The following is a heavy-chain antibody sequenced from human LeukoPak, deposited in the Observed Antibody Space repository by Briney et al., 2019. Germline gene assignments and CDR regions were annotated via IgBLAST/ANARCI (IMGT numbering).Heavy chain of an antibody. CDR3: ARQGYYDLYYFDS. CDR2: IYFSGST. CDR1: GGSISSGGYY. V-gene: IGHV4-31*03. Sequence: SQTLSLTCTVSGGSISSGGYYWSWIRQHPGKGLEWIGYIYFSGSTNYNPSLKSRVTISVDTSKNQFSLKLSSVTAADTAVYYCARQGYYDLYYFDSWGQGTLVTVSS. J-gene: IGHJ4*02. D-gene: IGHD3-9*01.